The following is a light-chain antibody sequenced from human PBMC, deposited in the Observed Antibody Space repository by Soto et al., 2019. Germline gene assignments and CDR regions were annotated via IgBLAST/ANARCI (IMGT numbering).Light chain of an antibody. CDR2: EVS. Sequence: QSALTQPPSVSGSPGQSVAISCTGTSSDVGSYNRVSWYRQSPGTAPKYIIYEVSNRPAGVPDRFSGSKSGNTASLTISGLQAEDEADYYCSSYTGSTTWVFGGGTKLTVL. V-gene: IGLV2-18*02. J-gene: IGLJ3*02. CDR3: SSYTGSTTWV. CDR1: SSDVGSYNR.